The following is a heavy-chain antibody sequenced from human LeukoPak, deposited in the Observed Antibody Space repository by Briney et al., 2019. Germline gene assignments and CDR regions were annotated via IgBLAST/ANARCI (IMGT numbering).Heavy chain of an antibody. D-gene: IGHD3-3*01. CDR3: ANTPELYYDFWSGYYSLEPLQPDY. Sequence: GGSLRLSCAASGFTFSDYYMSWIRQAPGKGLEWVSYISSSGSTIYYADSVNGRFTISRDNSKNTLYPQMNSLRAEDTAVYYCANTPELYYDFWSGYYSLEPLQPDYWGQGTLVTVSS. CDR1: GFTFSDYY. V-gene: IGHV3-11*01. CDR2: ISSSGSTI. J-gene: IGHJ4*02.